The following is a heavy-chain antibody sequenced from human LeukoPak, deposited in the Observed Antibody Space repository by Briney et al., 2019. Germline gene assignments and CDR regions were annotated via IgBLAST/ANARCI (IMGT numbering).Heavy chain of an antibody. Sequence: GASVKVSCKASGGTFSSYAISWVRQAPGQGLEWMGGIIPIFGTANYAQKFQGRVTITADESTSTAYMELSSLRSEDTAVYYCARARLYCSSTSCYPGGNWFDPWGQGTLVTVSS. CDR2: IIPIFGTA. J-gene: IGHJ5*02. CDR3: ARARLYCSSTSCYPGGNWFDP. CDR1: GGTFSSYA. D-gene: IGHD2-2*01. V-gene: IGHV1-69*13.